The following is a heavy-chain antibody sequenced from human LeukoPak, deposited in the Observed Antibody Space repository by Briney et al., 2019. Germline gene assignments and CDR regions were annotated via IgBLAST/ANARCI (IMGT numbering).Heavy chain of an antibody. D-gene: IGHD2-2*01. J-gene: IGHJ6*03. V-gene: IGHV4-39*01. Sequence: SETLSLTCTVSRGSISSSSYYWGWIRQPPGKGLEWIGSIYYSGSTYYNPSLKSRVTISVDTSKNQFSLKLSSVTAADTAVYYCAGMNRRIVVVPAAIYYYYMDVWGKGTTVTVSS. CDR2: IYYSGST. CDR1: RGSISSSSYY. CDR3: AGMNRRIVVVPAAIYYYYMDV.